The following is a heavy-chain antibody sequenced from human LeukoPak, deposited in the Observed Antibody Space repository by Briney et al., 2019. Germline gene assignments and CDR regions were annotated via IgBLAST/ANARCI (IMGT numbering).Heavy chain of an antibody. Sequence: ASVKVSCKTSGYTFTHYGISWVRQTPGQGLEWMGWISTYNGNTNYAQKLQGRVTMTTDTSTSTAYVELRSLRSDDTAVYYCARESVRQGNDYWGQGTLVTVSS. J-gene: IGHJ4*02. D-gene: IGHD4-17*01. V-gene: IGHV1-18*01. CDR1: GYTFTHYG. CDR2: ISTYNGNT. CDR3: ARESVRQGNDY.